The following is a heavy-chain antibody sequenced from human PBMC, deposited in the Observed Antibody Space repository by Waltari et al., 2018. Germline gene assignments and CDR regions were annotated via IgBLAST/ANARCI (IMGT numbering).Heavy chain of an antibody. CDR2: IYYTGST. V-gene: IGHV4-59*08. D-gene: IGHD1-1*01. Sequence: QVQLQESGPGLVQPSETLSLTCTISGVSLNNYHWSWCRQPPGKGLEWIAYIYYTGSTNYNPSLRGRVTMSLDTSKNQFSLNLSAVTAADTAFYCCARGEMANWVYFDYWGQGTLVTVSS. CDR1: GVSLNNYH. J-gene: IGHJ4*02. CDR3: ARGEMANWVYFDY.